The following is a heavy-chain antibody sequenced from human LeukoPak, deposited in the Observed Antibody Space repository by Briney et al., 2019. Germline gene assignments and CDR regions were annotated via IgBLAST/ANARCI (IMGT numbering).Heavy chain of an antibody. CDR2: IYYSGST. V-gene: IGHV4-31*03. J-gene: IGHJ6*03. CDR3: SRHQQDYMDV. CDR1: GGSISSGGYY. Sequence: SETLSLTCTVSGGSISSGGYYWSWIRQHPGKGLEWIGYIYYSGSTYYNPSLKSRVTISVDTSKNQFSLKLSSVTAEDTAVYYCSRHQQDYMDVWGKGTTVTVSS. D-gene: IGHD1/OR15-1a*01.